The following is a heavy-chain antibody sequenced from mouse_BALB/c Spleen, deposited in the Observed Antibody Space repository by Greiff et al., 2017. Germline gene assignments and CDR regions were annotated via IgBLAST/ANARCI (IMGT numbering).Heavy chain of an antibody. D-gene: IGHD1-2*01. CDR1: GYTFTSYW. CDR2: INPSTGYT. CDR3: AREGRLREDY. J-gene: IGHJ2*01. V-gene: IGHV1-7*01. Sequence: VKLVESGAELAKPGASVKMSCKASGYTFTSYWMHWVKQRPGQGLEWIGYINPSTGYTEYNQKFKDKATLTADKSSSTAYMQLSSLTSEDSAVYYCAREGRLREDYWGQGTTLTVSS.